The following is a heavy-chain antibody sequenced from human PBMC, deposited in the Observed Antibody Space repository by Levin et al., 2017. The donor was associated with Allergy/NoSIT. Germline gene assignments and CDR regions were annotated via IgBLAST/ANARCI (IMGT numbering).Heavy chain of an antibody. V-gene: IGHV1-69*13. CDR2: IIPIFGTA. J-gene: IGHJ6*02. Sequence: ASVKVSCKASGGTFSTYALSWVRQAPGQGLEWMGGIIPIFGTANYAHSFQGKVTITADESTSTVYMELSSLTSEDTAVYYCARKGFDSWSGARSNYYYYDMDVWGQGTPVTVSS. CDR1: GGTFSTYA. CDR3: ARKGFDSWSGARSNYYYYDMDV. D-gene: IGHD3-3*01.